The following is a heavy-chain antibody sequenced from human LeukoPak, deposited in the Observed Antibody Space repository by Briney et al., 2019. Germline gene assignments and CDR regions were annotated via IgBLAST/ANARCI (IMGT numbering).Heavy chain of an antibody. Sequence: GGSLRLSCAVSGFTFSSYAMSWVRQAPGKGLEWVSAISGSGGSTFYADSVKGRFTISRDNSKNTLYLQMNSLRAEDTAVYYCARDRGNYYGMDVWGQGTTVTVSS. CDR2: ISGSGGST. CDR1: GFTFSSYA. J-gene: IGHJ6*02. V-gene: IGHV3-23*01. D-gene: IGHD3-10*01. CDR3: ARDRGNYYGMDV.